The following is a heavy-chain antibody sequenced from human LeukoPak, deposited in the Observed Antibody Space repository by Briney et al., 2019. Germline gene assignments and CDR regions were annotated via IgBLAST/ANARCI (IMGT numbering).Heavy chain of an antibody. Sequence: GGSLRLSCAASGFTFSSYEMNWVRQAPGKGLEWVSYISSSGSTIYYADSVKGRFTISRDNAKNSLYLQMNSLRAEDTAVYYCARLTYYDFWSGYYRGSGDYRGQGTLVTVSS. D-gene: IGHD3-3*01. CDR2: ISSSGSTI. CDR3: ARLTYYDFWSGYYRGSGDY. V-gene: IGHV3-48*03. CDR1: GFTFSSYE. J-gene: IGHJ4*02.